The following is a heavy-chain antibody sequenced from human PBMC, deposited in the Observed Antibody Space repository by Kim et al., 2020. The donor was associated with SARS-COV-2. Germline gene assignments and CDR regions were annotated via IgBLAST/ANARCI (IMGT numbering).Heavy chain of an antibody. CDR1: GFTFSAFY. CDR2: INGSGSDI. Sequence: GGSLRLSCAASGFTFSAFYMSWVRQAPGKGLVCVSCINGSGSDIEYGDSVRGRFTISRDNAKNTLYLQMNSLKADDTAVYYCTRTSRILDPWGQGTLVTVSS. CDR3: TRTSRILDP. J-gene: IGHJ5*02. V-gene: IGHV3-11*04.